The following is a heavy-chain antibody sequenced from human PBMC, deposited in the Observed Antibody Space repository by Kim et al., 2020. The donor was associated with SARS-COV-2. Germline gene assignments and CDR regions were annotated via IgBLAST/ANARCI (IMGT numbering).Heavy chain of an antibody. CDR1: GGTFSSYA. CDR3: ASRYGSGSYYLSDYYYYGMDV. V-gene: IGHV1-69*13. D-gene: IGHD3-10*01. J-gene: IGHJ6*02. CDR2: IIPIFGTA. Sequence: SVKVSCKASGGTFSSYAISWVRQAPGQGLEWMGGIIPIFGTANYAQKFQGRVTITADESTSTAYMELSSLRSEDTAVYYCASRYGSGSYYLSDYYYYGMDVWGQGTTVTVSS.